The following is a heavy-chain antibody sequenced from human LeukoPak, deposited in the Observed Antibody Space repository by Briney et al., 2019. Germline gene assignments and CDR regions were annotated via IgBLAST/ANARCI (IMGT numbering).Heavy chain of an antibody. J-gene: IGHJ4*02. CDR3: ARDNGYNSFDY. Sequence: SETLSLTCTVSGGSISSYYWSWIRQPPGKGLEWIGYIYYSGSTNYNPSLKSRVTISVETSKNQSSLKLSSVTAADTAVYYCARDNGYNSFDYWGQGTLVTVSS. CDR2: IYYSGST. D-gene: IGHD5-24*01. V-gene: IGHV4-59*01. CDR1: GGSISSYY.